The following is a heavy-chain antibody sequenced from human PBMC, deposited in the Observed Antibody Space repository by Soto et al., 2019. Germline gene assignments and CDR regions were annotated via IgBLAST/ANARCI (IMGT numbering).Heavy chain of an antibody. J-gene: IGHJ4*02. D-gene: IGHD4-17*01. V-gene: IGHV3-23*01. CDR2: ISGSGGST. CDR3: AKGNYGGNVHFDY. Sequence: GGSLRLSCAASGFTFSSYAMIWVRQAPGKGLEWVSAISGSGGSTYYADSVKGRFTISRDNSKNTLYLQMNSLRAEDTAVYYCAKGNYGGNVHFDYWGKETLVTVSS. CDR1: GFTFSSYA.